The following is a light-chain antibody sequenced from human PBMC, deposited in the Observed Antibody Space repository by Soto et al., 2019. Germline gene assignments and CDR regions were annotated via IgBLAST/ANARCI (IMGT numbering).Light chain of an antibody. J-gene: IGKJ5*01. CDR1: QGINDF. V-gene: IGKV1-16*02. CDR2: SAS. CDR3: QQYHSYPIT. Sequence: DIQMTQSPSSLSASVGDRATITCRASQGINDFLAWFQQKPGEAPKSLIYSASTLHSGVPSKFTGSGSGTDFTLTISSLQPEDFATYFCQQYHSYPITFGQGTRLEIK.